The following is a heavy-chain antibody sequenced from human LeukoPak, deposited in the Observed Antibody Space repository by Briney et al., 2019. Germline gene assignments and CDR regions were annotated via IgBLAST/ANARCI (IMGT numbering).Heavy chain of an antibody. CDR3: ASRITMVRGVREFDY. Sequence: SETLSLTCAVYGGSFSAYYWSWIRQPPGKGLEWIGEINHSGSTNYNPSLKSRVTISVDTSKNQFSLKLSSVTAADTAVYYCASRITMVRGVREFDYWGQGTLVTVSS. CDR2: INHSGST. J-gene: IGHJ4*02. CDR1: GGSFSAYY. V-gene: IGHV4-34*01. D-gene: IGHD3-10*01.